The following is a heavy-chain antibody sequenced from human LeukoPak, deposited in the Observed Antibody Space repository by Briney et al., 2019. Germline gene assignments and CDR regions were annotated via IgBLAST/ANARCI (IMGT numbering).Heavy chain of an antibody. D-gene: IGHD3-3*01. CDR1: GGTFSSYA. Sequence: GSSVKVSCKASGGTFSSYAISWVRQAPGQGLEWMGGIIPIFGTANYAQKFQGRVTITADKSTSTAYMELSSLRSEDTAVYYCARGTPASYDFWSGYPLNYYYYYMDVWGKGTTVTVSS. J-gene: IGHJ6*03. CDR2: IIPIFGTA. CDR3: ARGTPASYDFWSGYPLNYYYYYMDV. V-gene: IGHV1-69*06.